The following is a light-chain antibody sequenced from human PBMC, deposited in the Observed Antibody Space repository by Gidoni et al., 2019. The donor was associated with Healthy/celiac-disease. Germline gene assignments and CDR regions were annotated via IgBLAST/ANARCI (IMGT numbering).Light chain of an antibody. V-gene: IGKV1-39*01. CDR1: QSISSY. J-gene: IGKJ2*01. Sequence: IQITQSPSSLAASVGDRVTITCRASQSISSYLNWYQQKPGKAPKLLIYAASSLQSGVPSRFSGSGSGTDFTLTISSRQPEDFATYYCQQSYSTLYTFGQGTKLEIK. CDR3: QQSYSTLYT. CDR2: AAS.